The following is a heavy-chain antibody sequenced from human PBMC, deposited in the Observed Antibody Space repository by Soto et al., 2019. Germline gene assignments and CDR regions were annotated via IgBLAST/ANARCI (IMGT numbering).Heavy chain of an antibody. Sequence: PGESLKISCQASGYIFTSYWIAWVRQKPGKGLEWMGIIYPGDSDTTYSPSFQGQVAISADKSISTAYLQWSSLKASDTAMYYCARHTMTTVICPVGYGTDVWGQGTTVTVSS. CDR1: GYIFTSYW. V-gene: IGHV5-51*01. CDR2: IYPGDSDT. J-gene: IGHJ6*02. D-gene: IGHD4-17*01. CDR3: ARHTMTTVICPVGYGTDV.